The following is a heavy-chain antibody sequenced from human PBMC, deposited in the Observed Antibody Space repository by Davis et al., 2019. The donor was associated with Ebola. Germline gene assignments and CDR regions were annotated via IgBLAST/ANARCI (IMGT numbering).Heavy chain of an antibody. CDR3: ARHGQYYYGSGSSDLDY. D-gene: IGHD3-10*01. Sequence: GESLKISCKASGYSFTSYWIGWVRQMPGKGLEWMGIIYPGDSDTRYSPSFQGQVTISADKSISTAYLQWSSLKASDTAMYYCARHGQYYYGSGSSDLDYWGQGTLVTVSS. CDR1: GYSFTSYW. CDR2: IYPGDSDT. V-gene: IGHV5-51*01. J-gene: IGHJ4*02.